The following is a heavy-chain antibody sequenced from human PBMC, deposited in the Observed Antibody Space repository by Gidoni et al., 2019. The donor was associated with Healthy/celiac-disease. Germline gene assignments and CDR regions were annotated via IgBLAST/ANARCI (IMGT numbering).Heavy chain of an antibody. Sequence: QVQLVQSGAEVKKPGASVKVSCKASGYTFTGYYMHWVRQAPGQGLEWMGWINPNSGGTNYAHKFQGRVTMTRDTSISTAYMELSRLRSDDTAVYYCARAMDTAMVTGVVACGYWGQGTLVTVSS. D-gene: IGHD5-18*01. CDR1: GYTFTGYY. J-gene: IGHJ4*02. V-gene: IGHV1-2*07. CDR3: ARAMDTAMVTGVVACGY. CDR2: INPNSGGT.